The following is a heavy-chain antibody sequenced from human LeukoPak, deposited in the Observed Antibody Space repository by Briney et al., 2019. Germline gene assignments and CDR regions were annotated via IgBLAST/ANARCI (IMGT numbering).Heavy chain of an antibody. D-gene: IGHD6-13*01. CDR2: ISYDGSNK. J-gene: IGHJ6*02. Sequence: QAGGSLRLSCAASGFTFSSYAMHWVRQAPGKGLEWVAVISYDGSNKYYADSVKGRFTISRDNSKNTLYLQMNSLRAEDTAVYYCARDSSSYYYGMDVWGQGTTVTVSS. CDR1: GFTFSSYA. CDR3: ARDSSSYYYGMDV. V-gene: IGHV3-30*04.